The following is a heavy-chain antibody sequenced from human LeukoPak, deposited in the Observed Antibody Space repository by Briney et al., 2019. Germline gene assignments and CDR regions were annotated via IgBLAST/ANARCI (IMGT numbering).Heavy chain of an antibody. Sequence: SETLSLTCAVYGGSFSGYYWSWIRQPPGKGLEWIGEINHSGSTNYNPSLKSRVTISVDTSKNQFSLKLSSVTAADTAVYYCARLFGYIVATSIDAFDIWGQGTMVTVSS. V-gene: IGHV4-34*01. CDR2: INHSGST. D-gene: IGHD5-12*01. CDR3: ARLFGYIVATSIDAFDI. CDR1: GGSFSGYY. J-gene: IGHJ3*02.